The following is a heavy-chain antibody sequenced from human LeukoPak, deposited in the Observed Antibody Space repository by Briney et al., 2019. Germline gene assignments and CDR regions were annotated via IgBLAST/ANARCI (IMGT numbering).Heavy chain of an antibody. J-gene: IGHJ4*02. D-gene: IGHD3-10*01. V-gene: IGHV4-34*01. CDR1: GGSLSGYY. CDR3: ARALWFGDGGDY. Sequence: SETLSLTCAVYGGSLSGYYWSWIRQPPGKGLEWIGEINHSGSTNYNPSLKSRVTISVDTSKNQFSLKLSSVTAADAAVYYCARALWFGDGGDYWGQGTLVTVSS. CDR2: INHSGST.